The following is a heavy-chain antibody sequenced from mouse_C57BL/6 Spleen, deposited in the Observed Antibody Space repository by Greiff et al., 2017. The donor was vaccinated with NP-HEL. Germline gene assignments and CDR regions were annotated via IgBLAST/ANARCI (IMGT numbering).Heavy chain of an antibody. CDR3: ARSQTAQATLAY. CDR1: GYTFTSYW. J-gene: IGHJ2*01. CDR2: IYPGSGST. Sequence: VQLQQPGAELVKPGASVKMSCKASGYTFTSYWITWVKQRPGQGLEWIGDIYPGSGSTNYNEKFKSKATLTVDTSSSTAYMQLSSLTSEDSAVYYCARSQTAQATLAYWGQGTTLTVSS. V-gene: IGHV1-55*01. D-gene: IGHD3-2*02.